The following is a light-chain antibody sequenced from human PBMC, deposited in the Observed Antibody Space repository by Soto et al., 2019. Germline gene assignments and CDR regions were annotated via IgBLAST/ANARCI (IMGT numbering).Light chain of an antibody. J-gene: IGLJ2*01. CDR2: EVS. CDR3: SSYAGSNDVV. Sequence: QSALTQPPSASGSTGQSVTISCTGTSSDVGGYNYVSWYQQHPGKAPKLMIYEVSKRPSGVPDRFSGSKSGNTASLTVYGLQAEDEADYYCSSYAGSNDVVFGGGTKLTV. CDR1: SSDVGGYNY. V-gene: IGLV2-8*01.